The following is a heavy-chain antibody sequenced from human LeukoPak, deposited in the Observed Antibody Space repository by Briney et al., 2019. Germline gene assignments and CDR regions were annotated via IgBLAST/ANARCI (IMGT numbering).Heavy chain of an antibody. Sequence: GGSLRLACAASGFTFYNYGMSWVRQAPGKGPEWLSSISSSGGSTYYADSVKGRFTISRDNSKNTLYLQMNSLRAEDTAVYYCAQGGRYSSSLLDYWGQGTLVTVSS. D-gene: IGHD6-13*01. CDR2: ISSSGGST. J-gene: IGHJ4*02. CDR3: AQGGRYSSSLLDY. CDR1: GFTFYNYG. V-gene: IGHV3-23*01.